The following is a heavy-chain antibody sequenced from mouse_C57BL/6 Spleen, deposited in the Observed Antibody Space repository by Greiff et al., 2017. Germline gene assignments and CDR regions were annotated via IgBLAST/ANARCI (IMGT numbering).Heavy chain of an antibody. CDR2: ISYDGST. D-gene: IGHD1-1*01. Sequence: EVKLEESGPGLVKPSQSLSLTCSVTGYSITSGYYWNWIRQLPGNKQEWMGYISYDGSTNYNPTFKNRTSITLDTSKNQFFLKLNYVTTEDTATYYCARGGYGSGYDWYFDVWGTGTTVTVSS. J-gene: IGHJ1*03. CDR3: ARGGYGSGYDWYFDV. CDR1: GYSITSGYY. V-gene: IGHV3-6*01.